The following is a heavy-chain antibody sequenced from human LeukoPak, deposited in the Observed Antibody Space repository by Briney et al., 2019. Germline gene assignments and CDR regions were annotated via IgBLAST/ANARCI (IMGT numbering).Heavy chain of an antibody. CDR1: GGSISSGSYY. CDR2: IYTSGST. V-gene: IGHV4-61*02. J-gene: IGHJ5*02. Sequence: PSQTLSLTCTVSGGSISSGSYYLSWIRQPAGKGLEWIGRIYTSGSTKYNPSLESRLTISVDTSKNQFSLKLSSVTAADTALYYCARGPAYCGGDCSNWFDPWGQGTLVTVSS. CDR3: ARGPAYCGGDCSNWFDP. D-gene: IGHD2-21*01.